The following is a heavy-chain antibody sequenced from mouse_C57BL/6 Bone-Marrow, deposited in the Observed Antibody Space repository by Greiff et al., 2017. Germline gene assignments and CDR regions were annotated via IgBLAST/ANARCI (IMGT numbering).Heavy chain of an antibody. Sequence: EVHLVESGGDLVKPGGSLKLSCAASGFTFSSYGMSWVRQTPDKRLEWVATISSGGSYTYYPDSVKGRFTISRDNAKNTLCLQMSSLKSEDTAMYYCARQGIYYDYDDTFDYWGQGTTLTVSS. D-gene: IGHD2-4*01. CDR3: ARQGIYYDYDDTFDY. CDR1: GFTFSSYG. CDR2: ISSGGSYT. V-gene: IGHV5-6*01. J-gene: IGHJ2*01.